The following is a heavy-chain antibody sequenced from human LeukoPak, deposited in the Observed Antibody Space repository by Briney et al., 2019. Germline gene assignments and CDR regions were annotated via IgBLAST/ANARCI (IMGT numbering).Heavy chain of an antibody. CDR3: ARAVRDYYDSSGNYDAFDI. CDR2: MHSNSGNT. V-gene: IGHV1-8*01. CDR1: GYTFTNHD. D-gene: IGHD3-22*01. J-gene: IGHJ3*02. Sequence: ASVKVSCKASGYTFTNHDINWVRQASGQGLEWMGWMHSNSGNTGYAQKSQGRVSMTTNPSISTAYMELSSLRSEDTAIYYCARAVRDYYDSSGNYDAFDIWGQGTVVTVSS.